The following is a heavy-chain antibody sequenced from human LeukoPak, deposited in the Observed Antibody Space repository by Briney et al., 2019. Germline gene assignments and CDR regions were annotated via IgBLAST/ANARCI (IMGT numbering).Heavy chain of an antibody. CDR3: AIDPNWGTHS. J-gene: IGHJ4*02. D-gene: IGHD7-27*01. V-gene: IGHV3-23*01. Sequence: GGSLRLSCAASGFTFSTYTMYWVRHPPGKRLEWVSIIGNNGGGIHYADSVKGRFTVSRDNFKNALYLQMNSLRVEDTAVYYCAIDPNWGTHSWGQGVLVTVSS. CDR1: GFTFSTYT. CDR2: IGNNGGGI.